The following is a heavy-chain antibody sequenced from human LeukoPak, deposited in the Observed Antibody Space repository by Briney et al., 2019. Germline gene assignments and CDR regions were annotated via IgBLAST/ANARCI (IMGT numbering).Heavy chain of an antibody. J-gene: IGHJ4*02. V-gene: IGHV3-23*01. Sequence: GGSLRLSCAASGFTFSSYAMSWVRQAPGKGLEWVSGIRGSGDSTYYADSVKGRFTISRDNSKNTLYLQMNSLRAEDTAVYYCAKGSDANPRGSGLGDYWGQGTLVTVSS. D-gene: IGHD2-15*01. CDR1: GFTFSSYA. CDR3: AKGSDANPRGSGLGDY. CDR2: IRGSGDST.